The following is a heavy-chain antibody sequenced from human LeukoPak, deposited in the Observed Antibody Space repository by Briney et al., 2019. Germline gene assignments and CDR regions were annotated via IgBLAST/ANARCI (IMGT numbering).Heavy chain of an antibody. CDR1: GYSISSGYY. Sequence: SETLSLTCTVSGYSISSGYYWAWIRQPPGKGLEWIGSIFHTGSTYHNPSLKSRVTISVDTSKNQFSLKLNSGTAADTAVYYCARDGSNLVVAARYNWFDPRGQGTLVTVSS. D-gene: IGHD2-15*01. V-gene: IGHV4-38-2*02. CDR3: ARDGSNLVVAARYNWFDP. CDR2: IFHTGST. J-gene: IGHJ5*02.